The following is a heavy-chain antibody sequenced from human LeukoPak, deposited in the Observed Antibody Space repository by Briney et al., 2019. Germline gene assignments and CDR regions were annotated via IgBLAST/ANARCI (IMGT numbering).Heavy chain of an antibody. CDR3: ARDYDGNFAVEY. CDR1: GFTFSSYW. Sequence: GGSLRLSCAVSGFTFSSYWMHWVRQAPGKGLVWVSRINTDGSTTSYADSVNGRFSISRDNAKNTLYLQMNSLRAEDTAVYYCARDYDGNFAVEYWGQGTLVTVSS. D-gene: IGHD4-23*01. CDR2: INTDGSTT. V-gene: IGHV3-74*01. J-gene: IGHJ4*02.